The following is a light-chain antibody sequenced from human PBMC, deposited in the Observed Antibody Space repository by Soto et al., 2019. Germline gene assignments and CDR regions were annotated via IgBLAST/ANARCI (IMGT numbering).Light chain of an antibody. CDR1: QSISTY. CDR2: GAS. V-gene: IGKV1-39*01. CDR3: QQSFITPPRT. Sequence: DIQMTQYPSSLSASIGDIITITCRASQSISTYLNWYQQKPGKAPKLLIYGASTLQNGVPSRFSGRGSATDYTLTISGLQPEDFATYYCQQSFITPPRTFGGGTKVEMK. J-gene: IGKJ4*01.